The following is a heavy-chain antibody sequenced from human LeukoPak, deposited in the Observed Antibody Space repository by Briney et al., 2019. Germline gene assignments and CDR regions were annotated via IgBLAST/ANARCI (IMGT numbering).Heavy chain of an antibody. CDR2: INPNSGGT. CDR1: GYTFTGYY. Sequence: ASVTVSCQASGYTFTGYYMHWLRQAPAQGLEWMGLINPNSGGTNYAQKFHGRVTMTRDTSISTAYMELSRLRSDDTAVYYCARVGGYSYGYTFDYWGQGTLVTVSS. CDR3: ARVGGYSYGYTFDY. J-gene: IGHJ4*02. D-gene: IGHD5-18*01. V-gene: IGHV1-2*02.